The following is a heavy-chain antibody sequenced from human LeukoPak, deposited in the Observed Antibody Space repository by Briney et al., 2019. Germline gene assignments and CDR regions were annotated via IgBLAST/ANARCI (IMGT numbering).Heavy chain of an antibody. J-gene: IGHJ4*02. CDR3: VSVSSAATNYYFDY. CDR2: IYHSGST. D-gene: IGHD2-15*01. V-gene: IGHV4-4*02. Sequence: PSETLSLTCAVSGGSISSNNGWSWVRQPPGKGLEWIGEIYHSGSTNYNPSLKSRVTISVDKSKNQFSLKLSSVTAADTAVYYCVSVSSAATNYYFDYWGQGTLVTVSS. CDR1: GGSISSNNG.